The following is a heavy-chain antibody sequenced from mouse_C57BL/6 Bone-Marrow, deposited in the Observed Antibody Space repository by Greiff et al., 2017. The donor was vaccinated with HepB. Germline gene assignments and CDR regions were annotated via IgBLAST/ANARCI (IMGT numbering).Heavy chain of an antibody. J-gene: IGHJ2*01. D-gene: IGHD1-1*01. CDR3: AREDDGLDY. CDR1: GYTFTSYW. Sequence: QVQLQQPGAELVMPGASVKLSCKASGYTFTSYWMHWVKQRPGQGLEWIGEIDPSDSYTNYNQKFKVKSTLTVDKSSSTAYMQLSSLTSEDSAVYYCAREDDGLDYWGQGTTLTVSS. V-gene: IGHV1-69*01. CDR2: IDPSDSYT.